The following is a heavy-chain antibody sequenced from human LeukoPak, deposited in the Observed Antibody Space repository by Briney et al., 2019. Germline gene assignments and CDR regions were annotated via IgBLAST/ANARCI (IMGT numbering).Heavy chain of an antibody. J-gene: IGHJ3*01. D-gene: IGHD2-21*02. CDR3: AKPKLLHAFDF. CDR2: INGDGGNT. V-gene: IGHV3-23*01. CDR1: GFTFSSQA. Sequence: PGGSLRLSCAASGFTFSSQAMIWVRQSPGKGLEWVSAINGDGGNTYYAGSVRGRFTISRDNSKNTLYLQMNSLRVDDTAVYYCAKPKLLHAFDFWGQGTMVSVSS.